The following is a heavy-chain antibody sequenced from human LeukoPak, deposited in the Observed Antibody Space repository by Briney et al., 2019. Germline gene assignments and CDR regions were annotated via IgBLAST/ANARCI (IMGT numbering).Heavy chain of an antibody. CDR2: ITYNGST. J-gene: IGHJ4*02. CDR1: GGPISSYH. CDR3: AREGLIAAAGRDLAFDY. D-gene: IGHD6-13*01. Sequence: PSETLSLTCTVSGGPISSYHWSWIRQPPGKGLEWIAYITYNGSTNYNPSLKSRVTISVDTSKNQFSLKLSSVTAADTAVYYCAREGLIAAAGRDLAFDYWGQGTLVTVSS. V-gene: IGHV4-59*12.